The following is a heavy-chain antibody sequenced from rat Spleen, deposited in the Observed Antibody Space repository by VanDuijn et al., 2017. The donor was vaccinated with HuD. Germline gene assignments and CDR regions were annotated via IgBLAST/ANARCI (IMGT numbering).Heavy chain of an antibody. Sequence: EVQLVESDGGLVQPGRSLKLSCAASGFTFSDYGMAWVRQAPTKGLEWVASINYDGGSTYYRDSVKGRFTISRDNAKSSLYLQMDSLRSEDTATYYCTTDYGYNSYPFAYWGQGTLVTVSS. D-gene: IGHD1-2*01. CDR1: GFTFSDYG. CDR3: TTDYGYNSYPFAY. V-gene: IGHV5-20*01. J-gene: IGHJ3*01. CDR2: INYDGGST.